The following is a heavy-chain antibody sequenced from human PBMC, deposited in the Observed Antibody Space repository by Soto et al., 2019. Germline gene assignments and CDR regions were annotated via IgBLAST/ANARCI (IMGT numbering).Heavy chain of an antibody. D-gene: IGHD3-9*01. CDR3: GRHGNYDIGWFDP. CDR2: THYSGSV. CDR1: GASISSGDDY. V-gene: IGHV4-30-4*01. Sequence: SETLSLTCTVTGASISSGDDYWSWIRQPPGKNLEWIGYTHYSGSVNYNPYLRSPVTISAEASRIHVALILMSVTAVDTAVYYCGRHGNYDIGWFDPWGQGILVT. J-gene: IGHJ5*02.